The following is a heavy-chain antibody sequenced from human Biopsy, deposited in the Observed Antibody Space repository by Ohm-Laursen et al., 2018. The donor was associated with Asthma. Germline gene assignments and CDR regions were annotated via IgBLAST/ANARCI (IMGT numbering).Heavy chain of an antibody. CDR3: ARAIGTGDWFFDV. CDR2: LYYSGST. CDR1: GDSFSSNSW. J-gene: IGHJ2*01. D-gene: IGHD1-1*01. Sequence: PETLSLTCAVSGDSFSSNSWWTCVRQSPRRGLEWSGELYYSGSTNYHPSPKGRVIISGAKSKNQFSLRLTSVTAADTAVYYCARAIGTGDWFFDVWGRGPLVTVSS. V-gene: IGHV4-4*03.